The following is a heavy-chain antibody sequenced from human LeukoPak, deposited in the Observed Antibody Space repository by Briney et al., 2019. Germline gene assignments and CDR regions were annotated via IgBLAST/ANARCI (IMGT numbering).Heavy chain of an antibody. D-gene: IGHD3-3*01. V-gene: IGHV3-23*01. CDR2: IIGSGDIT. CDR3: AKAEESYYDFWSGYSNYFDY. CDR1: GFTFSSYA. Sequence: PGWSLTLYCAASGFTFSSYAMRCKHQAKGTWLDQTSAIIGSGDITYYADSGKGRFTISRDNSKNTLYLQMNSLRAEDTAVYYCAKAEESYYDFWSGYSNYFDYWGQGTLVTVSS. J-gene: IGHJ4*02.